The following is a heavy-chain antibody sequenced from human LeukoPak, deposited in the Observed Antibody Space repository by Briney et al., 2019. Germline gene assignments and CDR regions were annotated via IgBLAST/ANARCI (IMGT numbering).Heavy chain of an antibody. CDR3: ASSSPIDY. V-gene: IGHV4-34*01. CDR2: INHSGST. Sequence: PSETLSLTCAVYGGSFSGYYWSWICQPPGKGLEWIGEINHSGSTNYNPSLKSRVTISVDTSKNQFSLKLSSVTAADTAVYYCASSSPIDYWGQGTLVTVSS. J-gene: IGHJ4*02. CDR1: GGSFSGYY. D-gene: IGHD2-2*01.